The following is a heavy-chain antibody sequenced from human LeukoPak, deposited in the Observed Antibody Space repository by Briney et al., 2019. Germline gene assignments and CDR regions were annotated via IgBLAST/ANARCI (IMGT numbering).Heavy chain of an antibody. Sequence: GGSPRLSCAASGFTFSSYSMNWVRQAPGKGLEWVSSISSSSSYIYYADSVKGRFTISRDNAKNSLYLQMNSLRAEDTAVYYCARGPQPYSSGWYSDYWGQGTLVTVSS. V-gene: IGHV3-21*01. D-gene: IGHD6-19*01. J-gene: IGHJ4*02. CDR1: GFTFSSYS. CDR3: ARGPQPYSSGWYSDY. CDR2: ISSSSSYI.